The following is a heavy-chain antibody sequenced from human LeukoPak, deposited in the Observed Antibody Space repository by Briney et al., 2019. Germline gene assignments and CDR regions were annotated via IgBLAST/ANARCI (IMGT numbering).Heavy chain of an antibody. V-gene: IGHV1-69*05. J-gene: IGHJ3*02. CDR3: ARDGLGEMATMFPAGDAFDI. Sequence: SVKVSCKASGGTFSSYAISWVRQAPGQGLEWMGGIIPIFGTANYAQKFQGRVTITTDESTSTAYMELSSLRSEDTAVYYCARDGLGEMATMFPAGDAFDIRGQGTMVTVSS. CDR1: GGTFSSYA. CDR2: IIPIFGTA. D-gene: IGHD5-24*01.